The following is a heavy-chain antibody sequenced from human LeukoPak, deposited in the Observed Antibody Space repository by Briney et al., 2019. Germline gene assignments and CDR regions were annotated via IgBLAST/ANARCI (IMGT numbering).Heavy chain of an antibody. CDR2: INPNSGRT. CDR1: GYSFNDYY. J-gene: IGHJ4*02. D-gene: IGHD3-9*01. V-gene: IGHV1-2*02. CDR3: ARDSSDILTGYYHF. Sequence: ASVKVSCRTSGYSFNDYYLHWGRQAPGQGLEWMGWINPNSGRTHYAPKFQGRVILTTDTSITTAYMELSSLISGGTALYYCARDSSDILTGYYHFWGQGKLVTVSS.